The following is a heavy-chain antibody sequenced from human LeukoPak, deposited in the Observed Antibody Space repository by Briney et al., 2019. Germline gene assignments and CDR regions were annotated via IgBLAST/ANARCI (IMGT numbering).Heavy chain of an antibody. CDR3: AKGLMGATPYYFDY. CDR1: GFTFSSYW. CDR2: INTDGSST. Sequence: PGGSLRLSCAASGFTFSSYWMHWVRHAPGKGLVWVSRINTDGSSTTYAHSVKGRFTISRDNAKNTLYLQMNSLRADDTAVYYCAKGLMGATPYYFDYWGQGTLVTVSS. V-gene: IGHV3-74*01. J-gene: IGHJ4*02. D-gene: IGHD1-26*01.